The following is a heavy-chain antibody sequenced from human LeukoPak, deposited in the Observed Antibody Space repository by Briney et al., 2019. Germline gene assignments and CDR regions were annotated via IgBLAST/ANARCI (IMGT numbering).Heavy chain of an antibody. CDR3: ARGPDRGGEFAAARFDP. Sequence: ASVKVSCKASGYTFTGYYMHWVRQAPGQGLEWMGWINPNSGGTNYAQKFQGRVTMTRDTSISTAYMELSRLRSDDTAVYYCARGPDRGGEFAAARFDPWGQGTLVTVSS. V-gene: IGHV1-2*02. D-gene: IGHD3-16*01. CDR1: GYTFTGYY. CDR2: INPNSGGT. J-gene: IGHJ5*02.